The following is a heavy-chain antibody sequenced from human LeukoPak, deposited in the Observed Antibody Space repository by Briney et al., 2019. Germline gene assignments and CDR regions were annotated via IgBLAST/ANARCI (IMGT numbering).Heavy chain of an antibody. CDR1: DDSISSYY. D-gene: IGHD5-18*01. J-gene: IGHJ4*02. Sequence: SETLSLTCTVSDDSISSYYWSWIRQPPGKGLEWIGFIYYTGSTNYNPSLKSRVTISVDTSKNQFSLKLSSVTAADTAVYYCARAQRGYSYGPFDYWGQGTLVTVSS. V-gene: IGHV4-59*13. CDR3: ARAQRGYSYGPFDY. CDR2: IYYTGST.